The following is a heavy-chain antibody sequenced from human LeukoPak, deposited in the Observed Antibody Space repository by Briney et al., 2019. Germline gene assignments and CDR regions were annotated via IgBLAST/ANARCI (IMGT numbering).Heavy chain of an antibody. J-gene: IGHJ4*02. Sequence: GGSLRLSCAASGFTLSSYSMNWVRQAPGKGLEWVSSISSSSSYIYYADSVKGRFTISRDNAKDSLYLQMNSLRAEDTAVYYCASHSSGYYSLGGIDYWGQGTLVTVSS. CDR1: GFTLSSYS. CDR3: ASHSSGYYSLGGIDY. V-gene: IGHV3-21*01. D-gene: IGHD3-22*01. CDR2: ISSSSSYI.